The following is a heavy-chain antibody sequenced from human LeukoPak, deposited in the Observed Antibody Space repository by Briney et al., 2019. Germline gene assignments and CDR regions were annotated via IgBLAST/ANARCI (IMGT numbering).Heavy chain of an antibody. V-gene: IGHV3-48*02. CDR2: ISSSSSTI. CDR3: AREVVVAATDWFDP. Sequence: GGSLRLSCAASGFTFSSYSMNWVRQAPGKGLEWVSYISSSSSTIYYADSAKGRFTISRDNAKNSLYLQMNSLRDEDTAVYYCAREVVVAATDWFDPWGQGTLVTVSS. D-gene: IGHD2-15*01. J-gene: IGHJ5*02. CDR1: GFTFSSYS.